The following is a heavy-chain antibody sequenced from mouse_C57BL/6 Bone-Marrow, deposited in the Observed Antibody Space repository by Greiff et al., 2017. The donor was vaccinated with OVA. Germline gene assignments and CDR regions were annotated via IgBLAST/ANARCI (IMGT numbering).Heavy chain of an antibody. D-gene: IGHD4-1*01. V-gene: IGHV5-12*01. J-gene: IGHJ4*01. CDR1: GFTFSDYY. Sequence: EVKLVESGGGLVQPGGSLKLSCAASGFTFSDYYMYWVRQTPEKRLEWVAYISNGGGSTYYPDTVKGRFTISRDNAKNTLYLQMSRLKSEDTAMYYCARHRGAWDDAMDYWGQGTSVTVSA. CDR2: ISNGGGST. CDR3: ARHRGAWDDAMDY.